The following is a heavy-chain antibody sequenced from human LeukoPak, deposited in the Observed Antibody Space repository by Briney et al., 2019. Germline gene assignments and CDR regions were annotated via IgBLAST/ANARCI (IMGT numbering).Heavy chain of an antibody. CDR1: GYTFTGYY. J-gene: IGHJ4*02. D-gene: IGHD6-19*01. Sequence: ASVKVSCKASGYTFTGYYMHWVRQAPGQGLEWMGRINPNGGGTNYAQKFQGRVTMTRDTSISTAYMELSRLRSDDTAVYYCARPSGLYSGWYGNFDYWGQGTLVTVSS. CDR3: ARPSGLYSGWYGNFDY. V-gene: IGHV1-2*06. CDR2: INPNGGGT.